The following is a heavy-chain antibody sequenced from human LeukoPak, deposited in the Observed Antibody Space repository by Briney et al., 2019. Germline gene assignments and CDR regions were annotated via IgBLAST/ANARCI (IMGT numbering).Heavy chain of an antibody. CDR2: ISPSGGTI. J-gene: IGHJ4*02. V-gene: IGHV3-23*01. CDR1: KFTFSSSA. Sequence: GGSLRLSCAASKFTFSSSAMSWVRQAPGKGLEWVAGISPSGGTIYYADSVKGRFTISRDNSKNTLYLQMNSLRAEDTAVYYCAKHDYWGQGTLVTVSS. CDR3: AKHDY.